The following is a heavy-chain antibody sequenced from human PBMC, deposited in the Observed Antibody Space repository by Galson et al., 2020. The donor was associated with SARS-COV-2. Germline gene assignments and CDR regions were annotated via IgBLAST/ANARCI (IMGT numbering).Heavy chain of an antibody. J-gene: IGHJ6*02. CDR1: DGPMSSYY. V-gene: IGHV4-59*01. CDR3: ARDPAPLYGDNYYYGMDV. Sequence: ETSETLSLTCSVPDGPMSSYYCSWIRQPPGKGLEWIGYISHSGSANYNPSLRSRVTISVDLSKNQFSLKVTSVTAADTAVYYWARDPAPLYGDNYYYGMDVWGRGTRVTVFS. CDR2: ISHSGSA. D-gene: IGHD3-10*01.